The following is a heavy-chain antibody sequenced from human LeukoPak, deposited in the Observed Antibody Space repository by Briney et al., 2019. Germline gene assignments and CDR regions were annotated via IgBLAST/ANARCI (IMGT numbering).Heavy chain of an antibody. CDR2: IYTSGST. CDR1: GGSINSYY. D-gene: IGHD5-18*01. CDR3: ARDEYSYGSRTHPYFFDY. J-gene: IGHJ4*02. Sequence: SETLSLTCTVSGGSINSYYWSWIRQPAGKGLEWIGRIYTSGSTNYNPSLKSRVTMSVDTSKNQFSLKLSSVTAADTALYYCARDEYSYGSRTHPYFFDYWGQGTLVTVSS. V-gene: IGHV4-4*07.